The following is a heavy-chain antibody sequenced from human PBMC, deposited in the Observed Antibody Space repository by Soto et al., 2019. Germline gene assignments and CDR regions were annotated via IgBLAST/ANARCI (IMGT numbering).Heavy chain of an antibody. V-gene: IGHV1-69*13. CDR1: GGTFSSYA. J-gene: IGHJ4*02. D-gene: IGHD3-10*01. CDR2: IIPIFGTA. Sequence: GASVKVSCKASGGTFSSYAISWVRQAPGQGLEWMGGIIPIFGTANYAQKFQGRVTITADDSTSTAYMEPSSLRSEDTAVYYCAWSVLLWFGEPPGPVGKFDYWGQGTLVTVSS. CDR3: AWSVLLWFGEPPGPVGKFDY.